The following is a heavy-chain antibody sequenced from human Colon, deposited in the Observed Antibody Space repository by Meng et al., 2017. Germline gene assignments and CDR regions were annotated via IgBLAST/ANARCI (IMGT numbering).Heavy chain of an antibody. CDR2: IYYSGST. Sequence: QVPLPEAGPGLVQPSQTLSLTCTVSGGSISSGDYYWSWIRQPPGKGLEWIGYIYYSGSTYSNASLKSRVTISIDRSKNQFSLKLSSVTAADTAVYYCARDRKHYGERGWFDPWGQGTLVTVSS. D-gene: IGHD4-17*01. CDR3: ARDRKHYGERGWFDP. J-gene: IGHJ5*02. V-gene: IGHV4-30-4*01. CDR1: GGSISSGDYY.